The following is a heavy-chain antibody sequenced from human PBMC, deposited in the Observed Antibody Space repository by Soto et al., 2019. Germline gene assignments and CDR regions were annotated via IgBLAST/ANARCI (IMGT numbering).Heavy chain of an antibody. CDR1: GFTFSSYW. Sequence: EVQLVESGGGLVQPGGSLRLSCVDSGFTFSSYWMSWVRQAPVKGLEWVGNIKQDGSEENYADSVKGRFTISRDNAKNAMYLQMNSLRVEDTGVYYCARIAASGRGWDVWGQGDTGVVAS. CDR3: ARIAASGRGWDV. CDR2: IKQDGSEE. V-gene: IGHV3-7*01. D-gene: IGHD6-13*01. J-gene: IGHJ6*02.